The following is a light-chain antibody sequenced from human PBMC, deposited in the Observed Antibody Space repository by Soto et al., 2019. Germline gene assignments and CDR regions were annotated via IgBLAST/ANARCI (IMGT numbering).Light chain of an antibody. J-gene: IGKJ1*01. V-gene: IGKV1-5*01. Sequence: DIQMTQSPSTLSASVGHRVTITCRASQSISSWLAWYQQKPGKAPKLLIFDASSLESGTPSRFSGRRSGTQFTLTINGLQPDDFATYYCQHYNSYSEAFGQGTKVDIK. CDR2: DAS. CDR3: QHYNSYSEA. CDR1: QSISSW.